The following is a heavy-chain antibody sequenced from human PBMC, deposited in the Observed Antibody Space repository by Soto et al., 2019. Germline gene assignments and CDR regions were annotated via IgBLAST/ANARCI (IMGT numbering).Heavy chain of an antibody. CDR1: GFTFSSYA. Sequence: EVQLLESGGGLVQPGGSLRLSCAASGFTFSSYAMSWVRQAPGKGLEWVSAVSTADGGTYYADSVKGRFTVSRDNSKNTLDLRMSSLRAEDTAVYYCAKGRWVNGYGMDVWGQGTTVTVSS. CDR2: VSTADGGT. V-gene: IGHV3-23*01. J-gene: IGHJ6*02. CDR3: AKGRWVNGYGMDV. D-gene: IGHD1-26*01.